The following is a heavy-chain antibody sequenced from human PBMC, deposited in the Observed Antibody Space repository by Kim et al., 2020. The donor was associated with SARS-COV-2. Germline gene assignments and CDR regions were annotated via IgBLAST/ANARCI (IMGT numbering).Heavy chain of an antibody. D-gene: IGHD6-13*01. CDR1: GFTFSSYG. Sequence: GGSLRLSCAASGFTFSSYGMHWVRQAPGKGLEWVAVIWYDGSNKYYADSVKGRFTISRDNSKNTLYLQMNSLRAEDTAVYYCARDRYSSSWRMFLYYYYGMDVWGQGTTVTVSS. V-gene: IGHV3-33*01. CDR3: ARDRYSSSWRMFLYYYYGMDV. CDR2: IWYDGSNK. J-gene: IGHJ6*02.